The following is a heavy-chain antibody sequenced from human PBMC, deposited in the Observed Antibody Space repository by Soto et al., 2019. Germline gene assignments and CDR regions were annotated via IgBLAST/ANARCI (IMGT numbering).Heavy chain of an antibody. CDR2: ISYDGSNK. V-gene: IGHV3-30*18. CDR3: AKERYGQLYLEDYGMDV. CDR1: GFTFSSYG. Sequence: GGSLRLSCVASGFTFSSYGIHWVRQAPGRGLEWVAVISYDGSNKYYADSVKGRFTISRDNFKNTLYLQMNSLRAEDTAVYYCAKERYGQLYLEDYGMDVWGQGTTVTVSS. J-gene: IGHJ6*02. D-gene: IGHD3-16*01.